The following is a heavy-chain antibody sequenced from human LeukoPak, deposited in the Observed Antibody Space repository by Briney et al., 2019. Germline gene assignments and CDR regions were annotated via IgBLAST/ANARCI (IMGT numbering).Heavy chain of an antibody. D-gene: IGHD3-3*01. Sequence: PSETLSLTCTVSGGSISSYSWSWIRQSPGKGLEWIGYMHNSGSTNYNPTLKSRVTILGDTSKNQFSLKLTSVTAADTAVYYCAREVVWSGYFSDWGQGTLVTVSS. CDR2: MHNSGST. CDR3: AREVVWSGYFSD. V-gene: IGHV4-59*12. CDR1: GGSISSYS. J-gene: IGHJ4*02.